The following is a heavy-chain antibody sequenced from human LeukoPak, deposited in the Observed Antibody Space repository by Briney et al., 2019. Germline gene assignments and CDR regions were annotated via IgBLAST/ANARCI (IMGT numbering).Heavy chain of an antibody. CDR1: GGTFSSYA. CDR2: IIPIFGTA. D-gene: IGHD3-9*01. V-gene: IGHV1-69*06. CDR3: AGALLTGYYYYYYMDV. J-gene: IGHJ6*03. Sequence: SVKVSCKASGGTFSSYAISWVRQAPGQGLEWMGGIIPIFGTANYAQKFQGRVTITADKSTSTAYMELSSLRSEDTAVYYCAGALLTGYYYYYYMDVWGKGTTVTVSS.